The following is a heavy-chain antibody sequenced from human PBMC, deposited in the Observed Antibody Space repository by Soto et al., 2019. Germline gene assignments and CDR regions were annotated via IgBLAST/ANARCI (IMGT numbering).Heavy chain of an antibody. Sequence: VASVKVSCKASGFTFTNYGITWVRQAPGQGLEWMGWINPYNGNTNYAQNHQGRVTMTTDTYTSTANMELRCLRSDDTAVYYCARDLDYVILTGDYRDPSAYYYGMDAWGQGTTVTVSS. CDR3: ARDLDYVILTGDYRDPSAYYYGMDA. V-gene: IGHV1-18*01. D-gene: IGHD3-9*01. CDR1: GFTFTNYG. J-gene: IGHJ6*02. CDR2: INPYNGNT.